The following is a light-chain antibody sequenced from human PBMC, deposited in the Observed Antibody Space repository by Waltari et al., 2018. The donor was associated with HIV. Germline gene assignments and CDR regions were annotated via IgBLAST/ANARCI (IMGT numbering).Light chain of an antibody. CDR3: SSYAGSNNFV. V-gene: IGLV2-8*01. Sequence: QSALTQPPSASGSPGQSVPIPCTGTSSDVGGYNSVSWYQQHPGKAPKLMIYEVSKRPSGVPDRFSGSKSGNTASLTVSGLQPEDEADYYCSSYAGSNNFVFGTGTKVTVL. CDR1: SSDVGGYNS. J-gene: IGLJ1*01. CDR2: EVS.